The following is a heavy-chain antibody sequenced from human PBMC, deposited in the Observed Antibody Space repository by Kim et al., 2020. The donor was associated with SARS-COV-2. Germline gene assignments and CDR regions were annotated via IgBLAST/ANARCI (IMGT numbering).Heavy chain of an antibody. CDR3: AKASGWLSDL. Sequence: SETLSLTCSVSGGSVSSGSYYWNWIRQPPGKGLEWIGFMSSSGITNYNPSLKSRVTISIDTHRNQFSLKLSSVSAADTAVYYCAKASGWLSDLWGRGSLLTLPS. CDR1: GGSVSSGSYY. V-gene: IGHV4-61*01. D-gene: IGHD3-10*01. CDR2: MSSSGIT. J-gene: IGHJ2*01.